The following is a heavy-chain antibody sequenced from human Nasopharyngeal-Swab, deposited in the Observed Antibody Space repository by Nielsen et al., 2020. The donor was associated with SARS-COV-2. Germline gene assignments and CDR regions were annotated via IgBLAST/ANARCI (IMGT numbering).Heavy chain of an antibody. D-gene: IGHD5-12*01. CDR1: GFTFSSYA. CDR2: ISGSGGST. Sequence: GGSLRLCCAASGFTFSSYAMSWVRQAPGKGLEWVSAISGSGGSTYYADSVKGRFTISRDNSKNTLYLQMNSLRAEDTAVYYCATPRGDSGYDGFDYWGQGTLVTVSS. CDR3: ATPRGDSGYDGFDY. V-gene: IGHV3-23*01. J-gene: IGHJ4*02.